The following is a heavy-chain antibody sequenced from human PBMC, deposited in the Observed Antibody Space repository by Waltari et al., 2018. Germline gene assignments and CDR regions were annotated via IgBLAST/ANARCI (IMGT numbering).Heavy chain of an antibody. D-gene: IGHD4-17*01. V-gene: IGHV4-38-2*02. CDR2: IYHSGST. CDR3: ARSPLDYGDFRGWFDP. CDR1: GYSISSGYY. J-gene: IGHJ5*02. Sequence: QVQLQESGPGLVKPSETLSLTCTVSGYSISSGYYWGWIRQPPGKGLEWIGSIYHSGSTYYNPSLKSRVTISVDTSKNQFSLKLSSVTAADTAVYDCARSPLDYGDFRGWFDPWGQGTLVTVSS.